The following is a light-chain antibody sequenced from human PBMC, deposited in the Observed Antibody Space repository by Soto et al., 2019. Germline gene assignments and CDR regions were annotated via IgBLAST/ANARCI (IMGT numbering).Light chain of an antibody. Sequence: DIQMTQSPSSLSASVGDRVTITCRASQSIGSHLNWYQQKPGRAPELLIYGASALQSGVPSRFTGSGSGTDFTLTLSSLQPEDFATYYCQQSSSSPPTFGQGTKVDIK. CDR1: QSIGSH. CDR2: GAS. CDR3: QQSSSSPPT. J-gene: IGKJ1*01. V-gene: IGKV1-39*01.